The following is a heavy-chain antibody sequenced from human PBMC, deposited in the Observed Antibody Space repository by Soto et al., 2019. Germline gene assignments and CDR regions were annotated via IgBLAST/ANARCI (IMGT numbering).Heavy chain of an antibody. CDR1: GFTLSNYV. V-gene: IGHV3-23*01. Sequence: AGGSLRLSCAASGFTLSNYVMSWVRQAPGKGLEWVSAISGSGGSTYYAEAVKGRFTISRDNSNNTVFLQMHSLGVEDTGIYYLAKDPVKYKWNNQRGGGFDPWGQGTLVTVSS. D-gene: IGHD1-20*01. CDR3: AKDPVKYKWNNQRGGGFDP. CDR2: ISGSGGST. J-gene: IGHJ5*02.